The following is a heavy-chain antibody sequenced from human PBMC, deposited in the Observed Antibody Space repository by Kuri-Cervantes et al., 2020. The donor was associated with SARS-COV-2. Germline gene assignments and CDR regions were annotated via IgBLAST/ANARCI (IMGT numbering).Heavy chain of an antibody. CDR1: GFTFSSYG. V-gene: IGHV3-33*08. CDR3: ARDNPLYY. D-gene: IGHD3-16*01. J-gene: IGHJ4*02. Sequence: GGSLRLSCAASGFTFSSYGMHWVRQAPGKGLEWVTVIWYDGSNKYYADSVKGRFTISRDNPKNSLFLQMNSLRAEDTAVYYCARDNPLYYWGQGTLVTVSS. CDR2: IWYDGSNK.